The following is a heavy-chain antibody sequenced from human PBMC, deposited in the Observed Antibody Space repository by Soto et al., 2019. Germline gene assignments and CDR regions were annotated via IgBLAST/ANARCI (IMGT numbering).Heavy chain of an antibody. V-gene: IGHV3-23*01. Sequence: LRLSCAACGFAFGTTDMSWVRQAPGEGLEWVSTIDGSGGITYYADSVKGRFTISRDNSRNTVYLQMNSLRGDDTALYYCVKNSGWFNTWGQGALVPVSP. CDR2: IDGSGGIT. CDR1: GFAFGTTD. J-gene: IGHJ5*02. CDR3: VKNSGWFNT. D-gene: IGHD3-10*01.